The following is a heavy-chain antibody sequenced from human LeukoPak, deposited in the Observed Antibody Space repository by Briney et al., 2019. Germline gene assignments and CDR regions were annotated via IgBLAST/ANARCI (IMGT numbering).Heavy chain of an antibody. CDR1: GFTFSSYS. J-gene: IGHJ6*03. D-gene: IGHD3-10*01. CDR2: ISSSSSYI. V-gene: IGHV3-21*01. Sequence: GGSLRLPCAASGFTFSSYSMNWVRQAPGKGLEWVSSISSSSSYIYYADSVKGRFTISRDNAKNSLYLQMNSLRAEDTAVYYCAREGSSSSVTRNPYYYYMDVWGKGTTVTVSS. CDR3: AREGSSSSVTRNPYYYYMDV.